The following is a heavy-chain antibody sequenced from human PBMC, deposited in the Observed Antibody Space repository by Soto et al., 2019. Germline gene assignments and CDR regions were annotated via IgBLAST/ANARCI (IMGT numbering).Heavy chain of an antibody. CDR2: ISYDGSNK. Sequence: QVQLVESGGGMVQPGGSLRLSCAASGFTFSNYAMHWVRQAPGKGLEWVAVISYDGSNKYYADSVKGRFTISRDNSKNTLYLQMNSLRAEDTAVYYCARVYYFDYWGQGTLVTVSS. CDR3: ARVYYFDY. CDR1: GFTFSNYA. J-gene: IGHJ4*02. V-gene: IGHV3-30-3*01.